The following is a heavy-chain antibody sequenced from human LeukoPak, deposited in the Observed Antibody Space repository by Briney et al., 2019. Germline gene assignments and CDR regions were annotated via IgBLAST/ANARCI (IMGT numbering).Heavy chain of an antibody. CDR1: VFTFTSYS. D-gene: IGHD6-13*01. Sequence: PGGSLRLSCAASVFTFTSYSMNCVRQAPGKRLDWVSSISSSSSYIYYADSVKDRFTISRDNAKNSLDLKMNSLRAEDTAVYYCARGGIAAAGTSYWGKGTLVTVSS. J-gene: IGHJ4*02. CDR3: ARGGIAAAGTSY. CDR2: ISSSSSYI. V-gene: IGHV3-21*01.